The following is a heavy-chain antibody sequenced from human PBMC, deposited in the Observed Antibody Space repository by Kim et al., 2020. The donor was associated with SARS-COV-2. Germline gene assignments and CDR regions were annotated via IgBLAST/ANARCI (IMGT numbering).Heavy chain of an antibody. D-gene: IGHD3-22*01. CDR1: GFTFSSYS. CDR2: ISSSSSYI. CDR3: ARGGYYDSSGYYGDVDY. J-gene: IGHJ4*02. Sequence: GGSLRLSCAASGFTFSSYSMNWVRQAPGKGLEWVSSISSSSSYIYYADSVKGRFTISRDNAKNSLYLQMNSLRAEDTAVYYCARGGYYDSSGYYGDVDYWGQGTLVTVSS. V-gene: IGHV3-21*01.